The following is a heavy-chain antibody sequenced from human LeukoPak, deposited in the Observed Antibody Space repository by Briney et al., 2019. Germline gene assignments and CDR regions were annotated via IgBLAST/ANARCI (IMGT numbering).Heavy chain of an antibody. CDR3: ARDMWLVAVAAPPRY. CDR1: GFTFSIYN. CDR2: SRCRIYV. J-gene: IGHJ4*02. V-gene: IGHV3-21*01. Sequence: GGSLRLSCASSGFTFSIYNMNWVRHAPGKGPEWVSTSRCRIYVYYADRVKGGFSTSRDNAKNSLYLQMNSVRAEDTAVYYCARDMWLVAVAAPPRYWGQGTLVTVSS. D-gene: IGHD6-19*01.